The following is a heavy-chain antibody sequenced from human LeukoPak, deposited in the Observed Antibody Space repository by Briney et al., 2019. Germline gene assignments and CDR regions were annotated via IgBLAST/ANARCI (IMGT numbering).Heavy chain of an antibody. J-gene: IGHJ4*02. CDR1: GYTFTSYA. D-gene: IGHD3-16*01. CDR3: ARSTAALYDYVWGSYPETPYYFYF. Sequence: ASVKVSCKASGYTFTSYAMNWVRQAPGQGLEWMGWINTNTGNPTYAQGFTGRFVFSLDTSVSTAYLQISSLKAEDTAVYYCARSTAALYDYVWGSYPETPYYFYFWGQGTLVTVSS. V-gene: IGHV7-4-1*02. CDR2: INTNTGNP.